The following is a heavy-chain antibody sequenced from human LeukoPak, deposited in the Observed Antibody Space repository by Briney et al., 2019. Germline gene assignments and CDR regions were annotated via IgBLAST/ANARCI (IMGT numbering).Heavy chain of an antibody. CDR1: GFTFSSYA. D-gene: IGHD2-15*01. Sequence: GGSLRLSCAASGFTFSSYAMSWVRQAPGKGLEWVSAISGSGGSTYYAGSVKGRFTISRDNSKNTLYLQMNSLRAEDTAVYYCAKVKDAGVVAATPGFDYWGQGTLVTVSS. CDR2: ISGSGGST. V-gene: IGHV3-23*01. J-gene: IGHJ4*02. CDR3: AKVKDAGVVAATPGFDY.